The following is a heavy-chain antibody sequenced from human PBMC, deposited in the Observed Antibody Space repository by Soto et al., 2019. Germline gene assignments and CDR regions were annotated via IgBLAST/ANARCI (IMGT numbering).Heavy chain of an antibody. CDR2: ITPTFGAV. CDR1: GGTFSSSA. Sequence: SVKVSCKASGGTFSSSAMSWLRQAPGQGLEWMGGITPTFGAVNYAQKFQGRLTITADEFTDTAYMELSSLTSEDTAAYYCARLQTSLPTGRAFDIWGQGTMVTVSS. J-gene: IGHJ3*02. V-gene: IGHV1-69*13. D-gene: IGHD4-17*01. CDR3: ARLQTSLPTGRAFDI.